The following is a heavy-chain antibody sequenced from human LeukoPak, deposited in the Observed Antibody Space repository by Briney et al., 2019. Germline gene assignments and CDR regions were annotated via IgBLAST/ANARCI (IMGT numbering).Heavy chain of an antibody. D-gene: IGHD1-20*01. CDR3: AGPITGTTYDAFDI. CDR2: ISGSGGST. CDR1: GFTFSDYY. J-gene: IGHJ3*02. Sequence: GGSLRLSCAASGFTFSDYYMSWIRQAPGKGLEWVSAISGSGGSTYYADSVKGRFTISRDNSKNTLYLQMNSLRAEDTAVYYCAGPITGTTYDAFDIWGQGTMVTVSS. V-gene: IGHV3-23*01.